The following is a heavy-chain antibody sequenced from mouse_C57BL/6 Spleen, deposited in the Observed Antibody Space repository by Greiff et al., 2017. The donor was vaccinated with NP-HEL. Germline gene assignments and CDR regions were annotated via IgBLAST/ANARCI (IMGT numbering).Heavy chain of an antibody. CDR3: ATDGTTVVAKGFAY. V-gene: IGHV1-74*01. Sequence: VQLQQPGAELVKPGASVKVSCKASGYTFSSYWMHWVKQRPGQGLEWIGRIHPSDSDTNYNQKFKGKATLTVDKSSSTAYMQLSSLTSEDSAVYYCATDGTTVVAKGFAYWGQGTLVTVSA. J-gene: IGHJ3*01. CDR2: IHPSDSDT. CDR1: GYTFSSYW. D-gene: IGHD1-1*01.